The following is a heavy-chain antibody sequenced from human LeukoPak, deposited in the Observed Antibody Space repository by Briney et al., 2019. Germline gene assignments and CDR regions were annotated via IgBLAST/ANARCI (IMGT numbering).Heavy chain of an antibody. CDR1: GYTFTSYD. CDR3: ARVGLEVDWFDP. Sequence: ASVKVSCKASGYTFTSYDINWVRQATGQGLEWKGWMNPNSGNTGYAQKFQGRVTMTRNTSISTAYMELSSLRSEDTAVYYCARVGLEVDWFDPWGQGTLVTVSS. D-gene: IGHD1-26*01. V-gene: IGHV1-8*01. J-gene: IGHJ5*02. CDR2: MNPNSGNT.